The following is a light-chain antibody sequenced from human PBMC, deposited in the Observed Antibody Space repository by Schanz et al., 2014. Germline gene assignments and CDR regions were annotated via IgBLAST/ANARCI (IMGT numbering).Light chain of an antibody. CDR3: SSYTSSSTLVV. J-gene: IGLJ2*01. CDR1: SSDADAYNF. Sequence: QSALTQPASVSGSPGQSITISCTGTSSDADAYNFVSWYEQHPGKAPKLMINEVNKRPSGVPDRFSGSKSGNTASLTVSGLQAEDEADYYCSSYTSSSTLVVFGGGTKLTVL. CDR2: EVN. V-gene: IGLV2-14*01.